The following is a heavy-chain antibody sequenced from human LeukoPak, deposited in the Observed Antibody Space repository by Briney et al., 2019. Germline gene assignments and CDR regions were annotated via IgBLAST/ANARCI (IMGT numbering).Heavy chain of an antibody. CDR1: GFTFSSYS. CDR2: ISYSSSTI. Sequence: GGSLRLSCAASGFTFSSYSMNWARQAPGKGLEWVSYISYSSSTIYYADSVKGRFTISRDNGKNSLYLQMNSLRAEHTAVYYCARDRLHYGKYEKTVDYWGQGTLVTVSS. V-gene: IGHV3-48*01. J-gene: IGHJ4*02. CDR3: ARDRLHYGKYEKTVDY. D-gene: IGHD4-11*01.